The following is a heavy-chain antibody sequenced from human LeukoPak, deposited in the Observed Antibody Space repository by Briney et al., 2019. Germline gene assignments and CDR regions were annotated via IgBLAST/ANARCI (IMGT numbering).Heavy chain of an antibody. V-gene: IGHV3-33*01. CDR3: ARDPTTVTTYFDY. D-gene: IGHD4-17*01. Sequence: PGGSLRLSCAASGFAFSSYGMHWVRQAPGKGLEWVAVIWYDGSNKYYADSVKGRFTISRDNSKNTLYLQMNSLRAEDTAVYYCARDPTTVTTYFDYWGQGTLVTVSS. J-gene: IGHJ4*02. CDR2: IWYDGSNK. CDR1: GFAFSSYG.